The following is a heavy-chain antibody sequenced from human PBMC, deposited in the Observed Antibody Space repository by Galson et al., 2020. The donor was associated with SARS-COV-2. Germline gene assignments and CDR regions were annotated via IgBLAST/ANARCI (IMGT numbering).Heavy chain of an antibody. D-gene: IGHD3-22*01. CDR2: INGRGSNT. Sequence: GESLKISCAASGFLFSSSVMTWVRQAPGKGLEWVSSINGRGSNTYYADSARGRFTISRDNSENTVFLQMDNLRAEDTALYYCARVIVFSYYYNGLDLWGQGTTVTVSS. J-gene: IGHJ6*02. V-gene: IGHV3-23*01. CDR3: ARVIVFSYYYNGLDL. CDR1: GFLFSSSV.